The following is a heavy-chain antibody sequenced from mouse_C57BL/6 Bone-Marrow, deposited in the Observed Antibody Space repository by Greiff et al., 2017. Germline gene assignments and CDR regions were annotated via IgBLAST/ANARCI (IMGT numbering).Heavy chain of an antibody. CDR2: FHPYNDDT. J-gene: IGHJ3*01. CDR1: GYTFTTYP. D-gene: IGHD2-2*01. CDR3: ARMVTGGAWFAY. V-gene: IGHV1-47*01. Sequence: VKLQESGAELVKPGASVKMSCKASGYTFTTYPIEWMKQNHGKSLEWIGNFHPYNDDTKYNEKFKGKATLTVEKSSSTVYLELSRLTSDDSAVYYCARMVTGGAWFAYWGQGTLVTVSA.